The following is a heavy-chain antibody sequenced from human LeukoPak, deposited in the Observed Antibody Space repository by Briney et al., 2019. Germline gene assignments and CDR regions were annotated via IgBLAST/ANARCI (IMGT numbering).Heavy chain of an antibody. CDR2: ITRDGNEK. CDR3: ARGHKSLEF. D-gene: IGHD3-16*01. V-gene: IGHV3-7*03. CDR1: GLIFSTYW. J-gene: IGHJ6*02. Sequence: PGGSLRLSCEVSGLIFSTYWMTWVRQAPGKGLEWVATITRDGNEKYYVDSVKGRFTISRDNAKDSLCLQMNSLRAEDTAVYYCARGHKSLEFWGRGTTVTVFS.